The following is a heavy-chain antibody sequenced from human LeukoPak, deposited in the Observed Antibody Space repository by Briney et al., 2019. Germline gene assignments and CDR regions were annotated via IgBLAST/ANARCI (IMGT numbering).Heavy chain of an antibody. D-gene: IGHD2-15*01. V-gene: IGHV3-7*01. CDR1: GFTFSHYW. CDR3: AREGGYCGGGNCYSYFDS. J-gene: IGHJ4*02. Sequence: GGALRLACAAYGFTFSHYWMSWGRQARGKGVEWVEYIKKTASETYYVDSVKGRFTITRDNTRTSLFLQMYSLRAEDTAVYFCAREGGYCGGGNCYSYFDSWGQGTLVTVSS. CDR2: IKKTASET.